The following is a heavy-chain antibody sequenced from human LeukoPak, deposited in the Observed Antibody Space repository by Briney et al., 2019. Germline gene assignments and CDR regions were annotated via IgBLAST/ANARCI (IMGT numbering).Heavy chain of an antibody. CDR3: VKDIGGWYHGVDY. CDR2: ISSSSSYI. J-gene: IGHJ4*02. V-gene: IGHV3-21*04. Sequence: GGSLRLSCAASGFTFSSYSMNWVRQAPGKGLEWVSSISSSSSYIYYADSVKGRFTISRDSAKNSLYLQMNSLRAEDTALYYCVKDIGGWYHGVDYWGQGTLVTVSS. CDR1: GFTFSSYS. D-gene: IGHD6-19*01.